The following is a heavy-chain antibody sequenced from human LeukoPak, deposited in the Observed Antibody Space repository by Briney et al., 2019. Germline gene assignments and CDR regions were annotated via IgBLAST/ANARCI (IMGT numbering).Heavy chain of an antibody. V-gene: IGHV4-4*07. J-gene: IGHJ3*02. Sequence: KPSETLSLTCTASGGSISSYYWSWIRQPAGKGLEWIGRIYTSGSTNYNPSLKSRVTMSVDTSKNQFSLKLSSVTAADTAVYYCARDSYDYVWGSYRRDAFDIWGQGTMVTVSS. CDR2: IYTSGST. CDR3: ARDSYDYVWGSYRRDAFDI. CDR1: GGSISSYY. D-gene: IGHD3-16*02.